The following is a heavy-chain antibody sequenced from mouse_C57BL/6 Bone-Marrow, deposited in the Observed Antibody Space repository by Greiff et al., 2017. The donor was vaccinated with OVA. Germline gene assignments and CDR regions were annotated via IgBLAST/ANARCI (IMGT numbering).Heavy chain of an antibody. V-gene: IGHV1-15*01. CDR2: IDPETGGT. CDR1: GYTFTDYE. Sequence: LVESGAELVRPGASVTLSCTASGYTFTDYEMHWVKQTPVHGLEWIGAIDPETGGTAYNQKFKGKAILTADQSSSTAYMELRSLTSEDSAVYYCTRRSSGYGGYWGQGTTLTVSS. CDR3: TRRSSGYGGY. D-gene: IGHD3-2*02. J-gene: IGHJ2*01.